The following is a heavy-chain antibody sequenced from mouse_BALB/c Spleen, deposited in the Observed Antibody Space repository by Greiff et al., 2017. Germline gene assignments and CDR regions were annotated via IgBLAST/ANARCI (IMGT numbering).Heavy chain of an antibody. Sequence: VQLQQSGPSLVKPSQTLSLTCSVTGDSITSGYWNWIRKFPGNKLEYMGYISYSGSTYYNPSLKSRISITRDTSKNQYYLQLNSVTTEDTATYYCARSYRNYRNPAWFAYWGQGTLVTVSA. J-gene: IGHJ3*01. CDR3: ARSYRNYRNPAWFAY. V-gene: IGHV3-8*02. CDR2: ISYSGST. CDR1: GDSITSGY. D-gene: IGHD2-10*02.